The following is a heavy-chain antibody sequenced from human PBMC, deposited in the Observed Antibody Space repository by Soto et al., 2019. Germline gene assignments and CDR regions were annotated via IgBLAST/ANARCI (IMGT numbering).Heavy chain of an antibody. V-gene: IGHV1-46*04. CDR2: INPSSGGT. CDR3: GRVNEGYCGGDCPFDT. D-gene: IGHD2-21*02. CDR1: GYTFTSYY. J-gene: IGHJ4*02. Sequence: QVQLVQSGAEVKKPGASVKVSCKAAGYTFTSYYIHWMRQAPGQGLEWMGIINPSSGGTRYAQKLQGRVTMTRDTSTITVYMELSSLRTEDTAVYYCGRVNEGYCGGDCPFDTWGQGTLVTVS.